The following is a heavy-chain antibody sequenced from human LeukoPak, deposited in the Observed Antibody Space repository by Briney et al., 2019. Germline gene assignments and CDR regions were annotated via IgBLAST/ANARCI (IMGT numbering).Heavy chain of an antibody. Sequence: GGSLRLSCAASGFTFSDYYMNWIRQAPGKGLEWVSYISSSGGTIYYADSVKGRFTISRDNAKNSLFLQMNSLRADDTAVYYCARTTPYYYYMDVWGKGTTVTVSS. CDR3: ARTTPYYYYMDV. CDR2: ISSSGGTI. J-gene: IGHJ6*03. CDR1: GFTFSDYY. D-gene: IGHD1-1*01. V-gene: IGHV3-11*01.